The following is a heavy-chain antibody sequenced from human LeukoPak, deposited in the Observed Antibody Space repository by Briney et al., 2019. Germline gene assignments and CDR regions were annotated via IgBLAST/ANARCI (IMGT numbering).Heavy chain of an antibody. V-gene: IGHV1-18*01. CDR1: GYTFTSYG. Sequence: ASVKVSCKASGYTFTSYGISWVRQAPGQGLEWMGWISAYNGNTNYAQKLQGRVTMTTDTSTSTAYMELRSLRSDDTAVYYCARDLITMARGVTPDYWGQGTLVTVSS. J-gene: IGHJ4*02. CDR2: ISAYNGNT. D-gene: IGHD3-10*01. CDR3: ARDLITMARGVTPDY.